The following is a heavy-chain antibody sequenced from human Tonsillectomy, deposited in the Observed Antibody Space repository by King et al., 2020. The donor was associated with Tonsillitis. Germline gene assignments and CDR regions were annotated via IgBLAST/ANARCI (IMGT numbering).Heavy chain of an antibody. CDR1: GFTFDDYG. Sequence: VQLVESGGGLVQPGRSLRLSCTASGFTFDDYGMSWFRQAPGKGLEWVSFISSRAYGGTPEYAASVKGRFTISRDDSKRIAYLQMNSLETDDTAVYFCSRGGFYDSENWFDSWGQGTLVTVSS. CDR2: ISSRAYGGTP. J-gene: IGHJ5*01. CDR3: SRGGFYDSENWFDS. D-gene: IGHD3-22*01. V-gene: IGHV3-49*03.